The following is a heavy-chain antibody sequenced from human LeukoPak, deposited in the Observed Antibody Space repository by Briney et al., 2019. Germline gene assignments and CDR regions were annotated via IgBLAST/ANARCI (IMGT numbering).Heavy chain of an antibody. D-gene: IGHD4-17*01. CDR2: ISGSGGST. V-gene: IGHV3-23*01. Sequence: GGSLRLSCAASGFTVSSNYMSWVRQAPGKGLEWVSAISGSGGSTYYADSVKGRFTISRDNSKNTLYLQMNSLRAEDTAVYYCAKDREYGAADYWGQGTLVTVSS. CDR1: GFTVSSNY. CDR3: AKDREYGAADY. J-gene: IGHJ4*02.